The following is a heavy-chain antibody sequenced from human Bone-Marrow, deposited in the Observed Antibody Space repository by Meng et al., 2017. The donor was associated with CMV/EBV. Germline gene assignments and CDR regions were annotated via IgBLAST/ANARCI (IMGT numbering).Heavy chain of an antibody. J-gene: IGHJ5*02. Sequence: ASVKVSCKASGYTFTNYGINWVRQAPGQGLEWMGWIGAYNGNTDYAQKLQGRVTMTTDTSTSTAYMELRSLRSDDTAVYYCARALIGGAAAGSRSWGQGTLVTVSS. CDR3: ARALIGGAAAGSRS. CDR1: GYTFTNYG. CDR2: IGAYNGNT. D-gene: IGHD6-13*01. V-gene: IGHV1-18*01.